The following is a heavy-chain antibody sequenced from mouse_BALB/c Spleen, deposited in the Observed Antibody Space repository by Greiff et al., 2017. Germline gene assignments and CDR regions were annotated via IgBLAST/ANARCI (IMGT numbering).Heavy chain of an antibody. Sequence: VQLKESGPELVKPGASVKISCKASGYSFTSYYIHWVKQRPGQGLEWIGWIFPGSGNTKYNEKFKGKATLTADTSSSTAYMQLSSLTSEDSAVYFCARDGNYAMDYWGQGTSVTVSS. CDR3: ARDGNYAMDY. J-gene: IGHJ4*01. D-gene: IGHD2-1*01. CDR2: IFPGSGNT. V-gene: IGHV1-66*01. CDR1: GYSFTSYY.